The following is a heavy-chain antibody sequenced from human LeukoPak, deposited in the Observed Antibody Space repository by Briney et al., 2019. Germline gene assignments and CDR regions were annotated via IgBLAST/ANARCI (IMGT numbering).Heavy chain of an antibody. CDR3: ARTDKYYYDSSGFDP. CDR1: GFTFKNYA. Sequence: GGSLRLSCAASGFTFKNYAMHWVRQAPGKGLEWVAVISYDGRRQYYADFLEGRFTISRDNAKNSLYLQMNSLRAEDTAVYYCARTDKYYYDSSGFDPWGQGTLVTVSS. CDR2: ISYDGRRQ. D-gene: IGHD3-22*01. V-gene: IGHV3-30*07. J-gene: IGHJ5*02.